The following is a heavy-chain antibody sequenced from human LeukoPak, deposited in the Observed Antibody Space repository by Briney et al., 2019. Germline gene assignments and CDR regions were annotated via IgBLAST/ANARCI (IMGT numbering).Heavy chain of an antibody. V-gene: IGHV3-23*01. D-gene: IGHD1-14*01. CDR3: AKALLGIRIALFDY. Sequence: PGGSLRLSCAASGFTFSSYAMSWVRQAPGKGLEWVSAISGSGGSTYYADSVKGRFIISRDNSKNTLYLQMNSLRAGDTAVYYCAKALLGIRIALFDYWGQGTLVTVSS. CDR1: GFTFSSYA. J-gene: IGHJ4*02. CDR2: ISGSGGST.